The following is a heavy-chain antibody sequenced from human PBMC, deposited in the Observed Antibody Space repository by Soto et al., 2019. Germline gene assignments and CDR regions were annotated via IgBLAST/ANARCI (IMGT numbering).Heavy chain of an antibody. CDR3: ARVQMVYATHFDY. CDR2: IYYSGST. D-gene: IGHD2-8*01. V-gene: IGHV4-34*09. Sequence: SETLSLTCAVYGGSFSSFYWSWIRQPPGKGLEWIGYIYYSGSTYYNPSLKSRVTISVDTPKNQFSLKLSSVTAADTAVYYCARVQMVYATHFDYWGQGTLVTVSS. J-gene: IGHJ4*02. CDR1: GGSFSSFY.